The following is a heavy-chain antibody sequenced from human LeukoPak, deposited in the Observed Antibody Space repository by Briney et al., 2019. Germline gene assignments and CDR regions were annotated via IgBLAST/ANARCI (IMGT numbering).Heavy chain of an antibody. D-gene: IGHD1-26*01. V-gene: IGHV4-4*09. CDR3: AGTGRYSGSYST. J-gene: IGHJ5*02. CDR1: GGSISSYY. CDR2: IYTSGST. Sequence: SENLSLTCTVSGGSISSYYWNWIRQPPGKGLEWIGNIYTSGSTNYNPSLKSRVTILVDTSKNQISLKVSSVTAADTAVYFCAGTGRYSGSYSTWGQGTLVTVSS.